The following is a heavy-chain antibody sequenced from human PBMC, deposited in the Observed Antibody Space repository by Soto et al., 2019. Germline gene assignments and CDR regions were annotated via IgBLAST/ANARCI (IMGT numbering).Heavy chain of an antibody. CDR2: IYWNDDK. CDR3: AHAAYLRFGEMGYYYYGMDV. V-gene: IGHV2-5*01. Sequence: VSGPTLVNPTQTLTLTCTFSGFSLSTSGVGVGWIRQPPGKALEWLALIYWNDDKRYSPSLKSRLTITKDTSKNQVVLTMTNMDPVDTATYYCAHAAYLRFGEMGYYYYGMDVWGQGTTVTVSS. CDR1: GFSLSTSGVG. D-gene: IGHD3-10*01. J-gene: IGHJ6*02.